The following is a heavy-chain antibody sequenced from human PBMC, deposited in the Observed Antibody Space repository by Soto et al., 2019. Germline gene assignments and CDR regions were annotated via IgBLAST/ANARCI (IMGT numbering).Heavy chain of an antibody. J-gene: IGHJ4*02. CDR3: ARRGANGYYFDY. CDR1: GGTFSSYA. D-gene: IGHD3-16*01. Sequence: SVKVSCKASGGTFSSYAISWVRQAPGQGLEWMGGIIPIFGTANYAQKFQGRVTITADESTSTAYMELSSLRSEDTAVYYCARRGANGYYFDYWGQGTLVTVSS. CDR2: IIPIFGTA. V-gene: IGHV1-69*13.